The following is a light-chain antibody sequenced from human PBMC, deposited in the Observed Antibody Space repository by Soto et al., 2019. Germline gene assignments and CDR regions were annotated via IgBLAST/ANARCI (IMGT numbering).Light chain of an antibody. V-gene: IGLV2-14*01. CDR3: NSYTSNSLYV. J-gene: IGLJ1*01. Sequence: QSALTQPASVSGSPGQTITLSCTGTTNDVGGYESVSWYQRHAGRAHRLIIYDVSDRPPGVSGRFSGSKFGNTASLTISGLHTEDEADYYCNSYTSNSLYVFGTGPKLTVL. CDR2: DVS. CDR1: TNDVGGYES.